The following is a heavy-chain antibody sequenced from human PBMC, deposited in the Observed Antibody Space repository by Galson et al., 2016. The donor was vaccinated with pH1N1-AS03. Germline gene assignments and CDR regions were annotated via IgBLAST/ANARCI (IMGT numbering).Heavy chain of an antibody. J-gene: IGHJ3*01. CDR1: GYGFNGYW. CDR2: IFPGDSDT. CDR3: ARPAHYDSSGRDALDV. D-gene: IGHD3-22*01. V-gene: IGHV5-51*03. Sequence: QSGAEVKKPGDSLKISCKSSGYGFNGYWTGWVRQMPGKGLEWMGTIFPGDSDTRYSPSFQGQVTISADKSTRTTYLQWRSPKASDTAIYYCARPAHYDSSGRDALDVWGQGTMLIVSS.